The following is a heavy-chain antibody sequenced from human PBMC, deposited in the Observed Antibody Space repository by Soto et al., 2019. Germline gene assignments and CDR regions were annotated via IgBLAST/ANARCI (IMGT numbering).Heavy chain of an antibody. D-gene: IGHD2-8*02. Sequence: QVQLVESGGGVVQPGRSLRLSCAVSGFTVSTYGIHWVRQAPGKGLEWVAVISRDGGTKFYADSVKGRFTISRDNSRNTLFLEMNSLRGDDMAVYYCTGEVASGYWGQGTLVTVS. CDR3: TGEVASGY. CDR2: ISRDGGTK. V-gene: IGHV3-30*03. CDR1: GFTVSTYG. J-gene: IGHJ4*02.